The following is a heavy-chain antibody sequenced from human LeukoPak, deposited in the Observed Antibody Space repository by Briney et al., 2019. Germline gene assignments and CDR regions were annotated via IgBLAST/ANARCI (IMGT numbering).Heavy chain of an antibody. CDR2: IYYSGST. Sequence: SETLSLTCTVSGGSISSSSYYWGWIRQPPGKGLEWIGSIYYSGSTYYNPSLKSRVTISVDTSKNQFSLKLSSVTAADTAVYYCASCSPYCSGGSCYSCLTTFDYWGQGALVTVSS. CDR3: ASCSPYCSGGSCYSCLTTFDY. CDR1: GGSISSSSYY. J-gene: IGHJ4*02. V-gene: IGHV4-39*07. D-gene: IGHD2-15*01.